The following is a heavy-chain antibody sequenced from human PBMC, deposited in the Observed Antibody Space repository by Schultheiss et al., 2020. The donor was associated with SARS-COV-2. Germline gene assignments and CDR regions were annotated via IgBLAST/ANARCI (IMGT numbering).Heavy chain of an antibody. CDR1: GGSISSYY. CDR3: ARDRSGYPPRYGMDV. Sequence: SETLSLTCTVSGGSISSYYWSWIRQPAGKGLEWIGSIFYSGNTNYNPSLKSRVTISVDTSKNQFSLKLSSVTAADTAVYYCARDRSGYPPRYGMDVWGQGTTVTVSS. J-gene: IGHJ6*02. D-gene: IGHD3-22*01. V-gene: IGHV4-59*12. CDR2: IFYSGNT.